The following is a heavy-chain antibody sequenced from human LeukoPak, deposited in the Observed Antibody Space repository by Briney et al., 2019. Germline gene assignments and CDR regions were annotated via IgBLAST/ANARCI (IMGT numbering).Heavy chain of an antibody. V-gene: IGHV1-8*01. Sequence: ASVKVSCKASGHSFTSRDINWVRQATGQGLEWMGWMNPNSGNTGYAQKFQGRVTMTRNTSISTAYMELSSLRSEDTAVYYCAGSPKYYYDSSGYYGMDVWGQGTTVTVSS. CDR2: MNPNSGNT. CDR1: GHSFTSRD. CDR3: AGSPKYYYDSSGYYGMDV. D-gene: IGHD3-22*01. J-gene: IGHJ6*02.